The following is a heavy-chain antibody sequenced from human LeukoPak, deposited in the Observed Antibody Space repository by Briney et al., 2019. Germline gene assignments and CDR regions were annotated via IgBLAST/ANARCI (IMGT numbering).Heavy chain of an antibody. CDR2: INSDGSST. J-gene: IGHJ4*02. Sequence: PGGSLRLSCAASGFTFSSYWMHWVRHAPRKRLVWVSRINSDGSSTSYADSVKGRFPISRDHAKNTLYLQMNSLRAEDTAVYYCARVTYYYDSSGYPPDYWGQGTLVTVSS. V-gene: IGHV3-74*01. D-gene: IGHD3-22*01. CDR3: ARVTYYYDSSGYPPDY. CDR1: GFTFSSYW.